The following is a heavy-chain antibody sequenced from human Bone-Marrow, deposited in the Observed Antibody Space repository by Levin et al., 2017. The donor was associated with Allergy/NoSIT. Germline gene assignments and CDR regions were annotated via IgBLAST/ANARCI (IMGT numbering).Heavy chain of an antibody. J-gene: IGHJ4*02. CDR3: AKGGYFESRTYYPLAFDY. CDR1: GFTFSKFA. CDR2: ISGSGGST. D-gene: IGHD3-22*01. V-gene: IGHV3-23*01. Sequence: GGSLRLSCAASGFTFSKFAMSWVRQAPGKGLEWVSDISGSGGSTDYADSVKGRFTISRDNSKNTLSLQMNSLRAEDTAIYYCAKGGYFESRTYYPLAFDYWGQGTLVTVSS.